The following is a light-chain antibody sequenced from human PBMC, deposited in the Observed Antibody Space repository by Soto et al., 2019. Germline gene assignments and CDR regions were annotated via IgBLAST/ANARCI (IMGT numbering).Light chain of an antibody. J-gene: IGLJ2*01. V-gene: IGLV2-14*01. Sequence: QSALTQPASVSGSPGQSITISCTGTSSDVGGYNYVSWYQQHPGKAPKLMIYDVSNRPSGVSNRFSGSKSGNTASVTISGLQAEDEADYYCSSYTRSSTVVFGGGTKLTVL. CDR2: DVS. CDR1: SSDVGGYNY. CDR3: SSYTRSSTVV.